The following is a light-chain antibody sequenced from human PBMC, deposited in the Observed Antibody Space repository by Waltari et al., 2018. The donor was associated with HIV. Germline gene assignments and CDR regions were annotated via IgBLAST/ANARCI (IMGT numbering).Light chain of an antibody. J-gene: IGLJ3*02. CDR1: SGSVASNY. CDR3: QSFDTDNHWV. Sequence: NFMLTQPHSVSESPGKTVTISCTRSSGSVASNYEQWFQQRPGSAPTTILYEHYQRPSGVPDRFSGIIDKSSNSASLTISGVKTEDEADYYCQSFDTDNHWVFGGGTRLTVL. CDR2: EHY. V-gene: IGLV6-57*03.